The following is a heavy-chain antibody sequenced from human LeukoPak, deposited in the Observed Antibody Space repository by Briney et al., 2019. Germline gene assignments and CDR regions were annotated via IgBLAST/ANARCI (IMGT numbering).Heavy chain of an antibody. J-gene: IGHJ4*02. CDR1: GGSISSYY. CDR2: ISTSGST. D-gene: IGHD3-22*01. CDR3: ARVRYSDSSVLTRKRSYYFDY. Sequence: PSETLSLTCTVSGGSISSYYWSWIRQPAGKGLESIGHISTSGSTNYNPSLKSRVTMSVDTSKNQFSLKLSSVTAADTAVYYCARVRYSDSSVLTRKRSYYFDYWGQGTLVTVSS. V-gene: IGHV4-4*07.